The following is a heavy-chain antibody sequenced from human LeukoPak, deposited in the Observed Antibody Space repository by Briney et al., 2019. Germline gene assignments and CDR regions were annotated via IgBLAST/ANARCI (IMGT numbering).Heavy chain of an antibody. CDR2: ISSNGGST. D-gene: IGHD6-19*01. J-gene: IGHJ4*02. CDR1: GFTLSRHA. CDR3: ARVGMTSGSGCDY. V-gene: IGHV3-64*01. Sequence: PGGSLRLSCAASGFTLSRHAMHWVRQAPGKGLEFVSAISSNGGSTYYANSVKGRFTISRDSYKNTLYLQMGSLRAEDMALYYCARVGMTSGSGCDYRGQGTLVTVSS.